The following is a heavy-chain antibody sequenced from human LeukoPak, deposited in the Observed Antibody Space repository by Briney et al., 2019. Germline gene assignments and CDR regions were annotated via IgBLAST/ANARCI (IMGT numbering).Heavy chain of an antibody. D-gene: IGHD6-19*01. CDR3: VRRDTGWNYFDY. CDR1: GGSIKSHY. Sequence: PSETLSLTCAVSGGSIKSHYWGWIRQPPGKGLQWIGDIYSTGKNNYNPSLKSRVTISLDTSKSHLSLNLTSVLAADTAIYYCVRRDTGWNYFDYWGQGILVTVSS. V-gene: IGHV4-4*08. J-gene: IGHJ4*02. CDR2: IYSTGKN.